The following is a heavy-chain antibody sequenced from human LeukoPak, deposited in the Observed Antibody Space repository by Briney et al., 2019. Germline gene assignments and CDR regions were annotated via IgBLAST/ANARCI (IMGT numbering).Heavy chain of an antibody. J-gene: IGHJ5*02. CDR3: AKGTGINHFHSLDP. CDR1: GVTFSSYA. CDR2: ISGSGGST. Sequence: PGGSLILSCAASGVTFSSYAMNWVRQAPGKGLEWVSGISGSGGSTYYADSVKGRFTISRDNSKNTLSLQMNSLRADDTALYYCAKGTGINHFHSLDPWGQGTLVTVSS. D-gene: IGHD3/OR15-3a*01. V-gene: IGHV3-23*01.